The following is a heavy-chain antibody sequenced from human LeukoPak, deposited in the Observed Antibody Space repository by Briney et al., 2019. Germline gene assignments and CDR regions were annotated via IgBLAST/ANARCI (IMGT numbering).Heavy chain of an antibody. V-gene: IGHV4-4*07. CDR3: ARVVGVLWLDYMDV. D-gene: IGHD3-10*01. J-gene: IGHJ6*03. CDR2: IYTSGST. CDR1: GGSISSYY. Sequence: SETLSFTCTVSGGSISSYYWSWIRQPAGKGLEWIGRIYTSGSTNYNPSLKSRVTMSVDTSKNQFSLKLSSVTAADTAVYYCARVVGVLWLDYMDVWGKGTTVTISS.